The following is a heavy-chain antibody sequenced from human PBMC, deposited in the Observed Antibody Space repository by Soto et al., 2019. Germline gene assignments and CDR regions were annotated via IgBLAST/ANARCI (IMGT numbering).Heavy chain of an antibody. J-gene: IGHJ4*02. D-gene: IGHD5-18*01. CDR3: AKDQASGYNHGPDY. V-gene: IGHV3-23*01. CDR2: ISSSGGTT. Sequence: PGGSLRLSCAASGFTFSSYAMNWVRQAPGKGLEWVSGISSSGGTTYQADSAKGRFTISRDNSKNTLFLQMNSLRAEDTAVYYCAKDQASGYNHGPDYWGQGTLVTVSS. CDR1: GFTFSSYA.